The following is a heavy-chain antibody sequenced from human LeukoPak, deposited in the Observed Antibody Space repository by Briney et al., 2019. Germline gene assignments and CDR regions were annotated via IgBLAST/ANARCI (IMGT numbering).Heavy chain of an antibody. CDR1: GFTFSSYW. Sequence: GGSLRLSCAASGFTFSSYWMSWVRQAPGKGLEWVANIKQDGSEKYYVDSVKGRFTISRDNAKNSLYLQMNSLRAEDTAVYYCARPAARGYYYGSGRLYYFDYWGQGTLVTVSS. CDR3: ARPAARGYYYGSGRLYYFDY. D-gene: IGHD3-10*01. V-gene: IGHV3-7*01. J-gene: IGHJ4*02. CDR2: IKQDGSEK.